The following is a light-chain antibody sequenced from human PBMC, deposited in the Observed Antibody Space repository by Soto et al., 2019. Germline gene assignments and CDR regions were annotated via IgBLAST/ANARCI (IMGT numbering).Light chain of an antibody. CDR1: QSVRSSY. CDR3: QQYGSSPTT. J-gene: IGKJ1*01. Sequence: EIVLTQSPGTLSLSPGERAALSCRASQSVRSSYLAWYQQKPGQAPRLLIYGASSRATGIPDRFSGSGSGTDFTLTISRLEPEDFAVYYCQQYGSSPTTFDQGTKVEIK. CDR2: GAS. V-gene: IGKV3-20*01.